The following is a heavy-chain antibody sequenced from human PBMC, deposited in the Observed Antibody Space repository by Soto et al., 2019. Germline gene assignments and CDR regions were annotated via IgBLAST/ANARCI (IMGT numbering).Heavy chain of an antibody. Sequence: QVQLQESGPGLVKPSETLSLTCTVSGGSISSYYWSWIRQPAGKGLGWIGRIYTSGSTNYNPSLKSRVTMSVDTSKNQFSLKLSSVTAADTAVYYCARLRSYGSGSYYLGWFDPWGQGTLVTVSS. CDR2: IYTSGST. V-gene: IGHV4-4*07. CDR3: ARLRSYGSGSYYLGWFDP. D-gene: IGHD3-10*01. CDR1: GGSISSYY. J-gene: IGHJ5*02.